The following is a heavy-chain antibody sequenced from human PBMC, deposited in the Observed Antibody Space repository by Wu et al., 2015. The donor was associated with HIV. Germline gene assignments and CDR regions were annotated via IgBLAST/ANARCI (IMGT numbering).Heavy chain of an antibody. V-gene: IGHV1-18*01. CDR3: ARTRPYYYDSSNIDY. CDR2: VSPYNGNA. CDR1: GYTFINYG. J-gene: IGHJ4*02. D-gene: IGHD3-22*01. Sequence: QVQLMQSGGEVKRPGASVKVSCKASGYTFINYGIIWVRQVPGQGPEWMGWVSPYNGNANYAQKLQGRVTMTTDTSTSTAYMELRSLRSDDTAVYYCARTRPYYYDSSNIDYWGQGTLVTVSS.